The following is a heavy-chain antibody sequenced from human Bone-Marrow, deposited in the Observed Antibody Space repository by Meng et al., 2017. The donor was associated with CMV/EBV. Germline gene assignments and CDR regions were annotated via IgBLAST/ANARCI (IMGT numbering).Heavy chain of an antibody. J-gene: IGHJ6*02. D-gene: IGHD1-7*01. V-gene: IGHV3-30*02. CDR1: GFTFSSYG. Sequence: GGSLRLSCAASGFTFSSYGMHWVRQAPGKGLEWVAFIRYDGSNKYYADSVKGRFTISRDNSKNTLYLQMNSLRAEDTAVYYCARDKGGTTWGAGYYYGMDVWGQGTTVTVSS. CDR3: ARDKGGTTWGAGYYYGMDV. CDR2: IRYDGSNK.